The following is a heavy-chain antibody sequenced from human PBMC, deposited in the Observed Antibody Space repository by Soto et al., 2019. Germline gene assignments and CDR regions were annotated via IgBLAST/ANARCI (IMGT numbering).Heavy chain of an antibody. CDR1: GFTFSNYA. Sequence: ESGGGLVQPGGSLRLACAASGFTFSNYAMNWVRQAPGKGLAWVSTISGSGGGTYYADSVKVRFTISSDNSKNTLYLQMNSLRADDTAVYYCAKVGWDTMTTVTRGYFQHWGQGTLVTVSS. V-gene: IGHV3-23*01. J-gene: IGHJ1*01. CDR3: AKVGWDTMTTVTRGYFQH. CDR2: ISGSGGGT. D-gene: IGHD4-17*01.